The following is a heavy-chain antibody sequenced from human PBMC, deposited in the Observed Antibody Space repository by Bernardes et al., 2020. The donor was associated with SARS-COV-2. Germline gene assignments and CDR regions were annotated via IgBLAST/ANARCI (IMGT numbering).Heavy chain of an antibody. CDR2: IHHTGST. J-gene: IGHJ6*03. Sequence: SETLSLTCTFSGGTFTAYYWSWIRQSPGKGLEWIGEIHHTGSTNYKASLKSRITMSVDTSKSQFSLELTSVTVADTAIYFCAGGQGVIGFSEWSPFNYFYMDGWGTGATVIVS. V-gene: IGHV4-34*01. D-gene: IGHD3-3*01. CDR1: GGTFTAYY. CDR3: AGGQGVIGFSEWSPFNYFYMDG.